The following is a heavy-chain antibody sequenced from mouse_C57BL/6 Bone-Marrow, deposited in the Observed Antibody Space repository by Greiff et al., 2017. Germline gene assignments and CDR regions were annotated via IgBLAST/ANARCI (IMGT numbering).Heavy chain of an antibody. D-gene: IGHD1-1*01. CDR2: INPYNGGT. V-gene: IGHV1-19*01. Sequence: EVQLQQSGPVLVKPGASVKMSCKASGYTFTDYYMNWVKQSPGQSLEWIGVINPYNGGTSYNQKFKGKATLTVDKSSSTAYMELNSLTSEDSAVYYCARPILLRYPDDWGQGTTLTVSS. J-gene: IGHJ2*01. CDR1: GYTFTDYY. CDR3: ARPILLRYPDD.